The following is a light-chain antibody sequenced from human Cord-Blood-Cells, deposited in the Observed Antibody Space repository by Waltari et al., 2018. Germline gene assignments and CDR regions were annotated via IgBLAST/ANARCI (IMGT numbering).Light chain of an antibody. J-gene: IGLJ2*01. V-gene: IGLV1-40*01. CDR3: QSYDSSLSGSVV. Sequence: SVLTQPPSVSGAPGQRVTISCTASSSHIGAGYDLPRTQQPPGTAPKPLIYGNSNRPSGVPDRFSGSKSGTSASLAITGLQAEDEADDYCQSYDSSLSGSVVFGGGTKLTVL. CDR1: SSHIGAGYD. CDR2: GNS.